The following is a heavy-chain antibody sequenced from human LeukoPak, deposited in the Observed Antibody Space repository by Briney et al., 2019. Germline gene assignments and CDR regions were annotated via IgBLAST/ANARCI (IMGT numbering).Heavy chain of an antibody. CDR2: ISSSSSYT. CDR1: GFTSSDYY. D-gene: IGHD3-9*01. V-gene: IGHV3-11*06. J-gene: IGHJ4*02. Sequence: GSLRLSCAASGFTSSDYYMSWIRQAPGKGLEWVSYISSSSSYTNYADSVKGRFTISRDNAKNSLYLQMNSLRAEDTAVYYCARAPGRYYDIDYWGQGTLVTVSS. CDR3: ARAPGRYYDIDY.